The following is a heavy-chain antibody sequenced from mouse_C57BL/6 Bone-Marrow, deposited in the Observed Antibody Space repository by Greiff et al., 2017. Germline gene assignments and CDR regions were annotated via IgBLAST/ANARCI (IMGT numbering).Heavy chain of an antibody. CDR3: ARGGTVVATGAMDY. CDR2: ISSGSSTI. J-gene: IGHJ4*01. V-gene: IGHV5-17*01. D-gene: IGHD1-1*01. Sequence: EVMLVESGGGLVKPGGSLKLSCAASGFTFSDYGMHWVRQAPEKGLEWVAYISSGSSTIYYADTVKGRFTISRDNAKNTLFLQMTSLRCEDTAMYYCARGGTVVATGAMDYWGQGTSVTVSS. CDR1: GFTFSDYG.